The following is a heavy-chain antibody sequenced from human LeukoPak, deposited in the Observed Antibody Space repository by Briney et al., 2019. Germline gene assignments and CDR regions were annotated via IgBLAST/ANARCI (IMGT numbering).Heavy chain of an antibody. V-gene: IGHV3-23*01. CDR3: AKKETVVSPGNYFDH. CDR2: INDGGYNT. CDR1: GFTFSTYD. J-gene: IGHJ4*02. D-gene: IGHD4-23*01. Sequence: GGSLRLSCAASGFTFSTYDMNWVRQAPGKGLEWVSAINDGGYNTYYADSVRGRFTISRDNAKNTLYLQMNSLRAQDTAVYYCAKKETVVSPGNYFDHWGQGTLVTVSS.